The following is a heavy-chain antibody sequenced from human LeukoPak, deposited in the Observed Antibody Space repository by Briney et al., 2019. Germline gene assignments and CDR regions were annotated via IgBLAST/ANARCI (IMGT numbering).Heavy chain of an antibody. D-gene: IGHD3-22*01. J-gene: IGHJ6*02. Sequence: GESLKISCKGSGYSFTSYWIGWVRQMPGKGLEWMGIIYPGDSDTRYGTSFKGQVTISADKSISTAYLQWSSLKASDTAMYYCARTYDSSLLYYYYGMDVWGQGTTVTVSS. CDR1: GYSFTSYW. CDR3: ARTYDSSLLYYYYGMDV. CDR2: IYPGDSDT. V-gene: IGHV5-51*01.